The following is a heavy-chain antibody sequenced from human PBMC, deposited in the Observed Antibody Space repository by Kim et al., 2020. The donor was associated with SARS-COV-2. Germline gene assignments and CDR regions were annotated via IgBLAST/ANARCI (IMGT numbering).Heavy chain of an antibody. CDR1: GYTFKSYV. D-gene: IGHD4-17*01. J-gene: IGHJ5*02. CDR3: ARERNPMSTVTTTFDP. CDR2: VSPYNGNT. V-gene: IGHV1-18*01. Sequence: ASVKVSCKTSGYTFKSYVISWVRQAPGQGLEWMGWVSPYNGNTKYAQTFQGRVTMTTDTSANTAYMELMSLTSDDTAVYYCARERNPMSTVTTTFDPWGQGTLVTVSS.